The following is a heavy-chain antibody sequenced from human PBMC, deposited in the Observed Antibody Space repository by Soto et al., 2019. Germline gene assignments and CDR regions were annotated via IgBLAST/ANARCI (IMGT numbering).Heavy chain of an antibody. J-gene: IGHJ6*02. CDR1: GGSIRSGGYY. V-gene: IGHV4-31*03. Sequence: LSLTCTVSGGSIRSGGYYWSWVRQNPRRGLEWIGNIYYSGNTYYNPSLKSRLTISVDTSKNQFSLNLSSVTAADTAVYYCARDRLMATAGTARHYFGLDVWGQGNTVTVSS. D-gene: IGHD5-18*01. CDR3: ARDRLMATAGTARHYFGLDV. CDR2: IYYSGNT.